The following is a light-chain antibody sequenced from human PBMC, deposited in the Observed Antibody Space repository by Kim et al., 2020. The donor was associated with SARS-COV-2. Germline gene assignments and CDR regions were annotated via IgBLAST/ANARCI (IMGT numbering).Light chain of an antibody. CDR2: EDN. Sequence: NFMLTQPHSVSESPGKTVTISCTRSSGSIASNHVQWYQQRPGSAPPTVIYEDNQRPSGVPDRFSGSIDSSTNSASFTISGLKTEDEADYYCQSYDSSNVVFGGGTQLTVL. CDR1: SGSIASNH. CDR3: QSYDSSNVV. V-gene: IGLV6-57*03. J-gene: IGLJ2*01.